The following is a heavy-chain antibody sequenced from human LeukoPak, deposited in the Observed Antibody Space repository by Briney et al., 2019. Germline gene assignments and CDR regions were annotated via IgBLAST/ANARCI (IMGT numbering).Heavy chain of an antibody. Sequence: PGRSLRLSCAASGFTFSSYAMHWVRQAPGQGLEWVSIISSGGVYDYYADSVKGRFTISRDNSKNTLYLQLNSLTTEDTAVYYCARDSTYYYDSGSSGPHYFDNWGQGTLVTVSS. CDR3: ARDSTYYYDSGSSGPHYFDN. D-gene: IGHD3-10*01. CDR1: GFTFSSYA. CDR2: ISSGGVYD. J-gene: IGHJ4*02. V-gene: IGHV3-30*16.